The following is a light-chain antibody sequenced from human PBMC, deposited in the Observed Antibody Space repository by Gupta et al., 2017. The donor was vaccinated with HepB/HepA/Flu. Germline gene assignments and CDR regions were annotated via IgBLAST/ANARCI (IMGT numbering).Light chain of an antibody. CDR1: QSVTSK. Sequence: LVMTQSPSTVSVSPGERATLSGRASQSVTSKLAWYQQKPGQAPRLLSYGASARATGIPARFSGSGSGTEFTLTISSLQSEDFAVYHCQQYNAWPLTFGQGTRLEIK. J-gene: IGKJ5*01. V-gene: IGKV3-15*01. CDR3: QQYNAWPLT. CDR2: GAS.